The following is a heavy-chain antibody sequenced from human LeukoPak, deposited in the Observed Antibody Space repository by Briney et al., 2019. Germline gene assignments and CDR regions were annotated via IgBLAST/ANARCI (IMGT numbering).Heavy chain of an antibody. CDR1: GFTFGNYV. Sequence: GASLRLSCAASGFTFGNYVMSWVRQAPGKGLEWVSAISGGGGSTYYADSVKGRFTISRDNSKNTLYLQMNSLRGEDTAVYYCAKDPLQGVRRTIDYWGQGTLVAVSS. CDR2: ISGGGGST. CDR3: AKDPLQGVRRTIDY. V-gene: IGHV3-23*01. D-gene: IGHD1-1*01. J-gene: IGHJ4*02.